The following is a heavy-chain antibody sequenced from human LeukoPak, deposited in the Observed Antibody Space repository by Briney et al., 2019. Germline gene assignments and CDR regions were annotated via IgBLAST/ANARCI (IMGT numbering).Heavy chain of an antibody. CDR3: ARDPPLLAAAGPSFDY. CDR2: IIPILGIA. J-gene: IGHJ4*02. D-gene: IGHD6-13*01. V-gene: IGHV1-69*04. CDR1: GGTFSSYA. Sequence: GASVKVSCKASGGTFSSYAISWVRQAPGQGLEWMGRIIPILGIANYAQKFQGRVTITADKSTSTAYMELSSLRSEDTAVYYCARDPPLLAAAGPSFDYWGQGTLVTVSS.